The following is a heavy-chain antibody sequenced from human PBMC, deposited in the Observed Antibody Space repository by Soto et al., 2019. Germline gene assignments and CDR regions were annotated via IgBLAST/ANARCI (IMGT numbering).Heavy chain of an antibody. CDR3: AREGGMATINYFDY. Sequence: SETLSLTCTVSGGSVISGSYCFSCIRQRPWKGLEWIGYIYYSGSTNYNPSLKSRVTISVDTSKNQFSLKLSSVTAADTAVYYCAREGGMATINYFDYWGQGTLVTVSS. V-gene: IGHV4-61*01. J-gene: IGHJ4*02. CDR1: GGSVISGSYC. D-gene: IGHD5-12*01. CDR2: IYYSGST.